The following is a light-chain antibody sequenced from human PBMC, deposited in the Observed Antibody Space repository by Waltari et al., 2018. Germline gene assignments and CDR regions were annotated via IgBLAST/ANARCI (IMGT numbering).Light chain of an antibody. CDR2: DVT. CDR1: SSDVGGFNY. J-gene: IGLJ2*01. Sequence: QSPLTQPASVSGSPGQSITISCTGSSSDVGGFNYVSWYQHHPDKAPKLIIYDVTTRPSGVSNRFSGSKSGNTASLTISGVQAEDEADYYCSSFSSSTPLVFGGGTKLTVL. CDR3: SSFSSSTPLV. V-gene: IGLV2-14*03.